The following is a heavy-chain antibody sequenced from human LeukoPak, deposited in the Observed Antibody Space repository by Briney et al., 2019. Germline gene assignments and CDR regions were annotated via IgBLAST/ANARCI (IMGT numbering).Heavy chain of an antibody. CDR1: GGSISSYY. D-gene: IGHD6-13*01. Sequence: PSETLSLTWTVSGGSISSYYWSWIRQPPGKGLEWIGYIYYSGSTNYNPSLKSRVTISVDTSKNQFSLKLSSVTAADTAVYYCAAESIAAAGTVDYWGQGTLVTVSS. J-gene: IGHJ4*02. CDR2: IYYSGST. V-gene: IGHV4-59*01. CDR3: AAESIAAAGTVDY.